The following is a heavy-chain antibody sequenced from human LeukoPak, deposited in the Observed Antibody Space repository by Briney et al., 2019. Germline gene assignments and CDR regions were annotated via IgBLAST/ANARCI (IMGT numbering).Heavy chain of an antibody. J-gene: IGHJ3*02. V-gene: IGHV4-34*09. CDR2: INHSGST. CDR3: ARARQMTTNAFDI. Sequence: RSSETLSLTGAVYDGSFSGYYWSWIPQPPGKGLEWIGEINHSGSTYYNPSLKSRVTISVDTSKNQFSLKLSSVTAADTAVYYCARARQMTTNAFDIWGQGTMVTVSS. CDR1: DGSFSGYY. D-gene: IGHD4-17*01.